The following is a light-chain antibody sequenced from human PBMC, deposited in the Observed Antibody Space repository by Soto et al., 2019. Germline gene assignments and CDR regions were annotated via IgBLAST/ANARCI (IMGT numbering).Light chain of an antibody. CDR1: QSVGNSY. CDR2: GAT. CDR3: QQYDSSTSST. Sequence: EIVLTQSPGTLSLSPGQRATLSCRASQSVGNSYLAWYQQKPGQAPRLLIWGATSRATGIPDRFSGGGSGTDFTLTISRLEPEDFAVYYCQQYDSSTSSTFGGGTKVEIK. V-gene: IGKV3-20*01. J-gene: IGKJ4*01.